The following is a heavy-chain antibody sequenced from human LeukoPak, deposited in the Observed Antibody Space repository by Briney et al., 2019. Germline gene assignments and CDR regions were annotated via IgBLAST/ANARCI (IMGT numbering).Heavy chain of an antibody. D-gene: IGHD6-19*01. CDR2: INSDGSST. J-gene: IGHJ4*02. CDR3: ATLEGSGWPDY. CDR1: GFTFSTYW. Sequence: PGGSLRLSCAASGFTFSTYWMHWVRRAPGEGLGWVSRINSDGSSTNYADSVKGRFTISRDNAKNTLYLQMNSLRVEDTALYYCATLEGSGWPDYWGQGTLVTVSS. V-gene: IGHV3-74*01.